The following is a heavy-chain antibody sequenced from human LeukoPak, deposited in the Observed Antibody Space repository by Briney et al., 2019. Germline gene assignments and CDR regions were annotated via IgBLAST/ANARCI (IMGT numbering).Heavy chain of an antibody. CDR3: AREEPYCGGDCHSFDY. Sequence: SETLSLTCTVSGGSISSYYWSWIRQPPGKGLEWIGYIYYSGSTNYNPSLKSRVTISVDTSKNQFSLKLSSVTAADTAVYYCAREEPYCGGDCHSFDYWGQGTLVTVSS. D-gene: IGHD2-21*02. CDR1: GGSISSYY. J-gene: IGHJ4*02. V-gene: IGHV4-59*01. CDR2: IYYSGST.